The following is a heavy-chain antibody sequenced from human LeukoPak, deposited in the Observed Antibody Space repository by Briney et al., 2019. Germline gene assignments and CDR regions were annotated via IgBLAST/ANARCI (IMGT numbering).Heavy chain of an antibody. V-gene: IGHV4-59*01. CDR2: IYYSGST. CDR1: GGSISSYY. J-gene: IGHJ6*03. D-gene: IGHD2-15*01. Sequence: SETLSLTCTVSGGSISSYYWSWIRQPPGKGLEWIGYIYYSGSTNYNPSLKSRVTISVDASKNQFSLKLSSVTAADTAVYYCARSVEGYCRGGSCYYYSYYMDVWGKGTTVTVSS. CDR3: ARSVEGYCRGGSCYYYSYYMDV.